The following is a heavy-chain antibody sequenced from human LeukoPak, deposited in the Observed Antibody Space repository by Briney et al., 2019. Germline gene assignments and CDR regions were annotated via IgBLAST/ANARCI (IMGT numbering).Heavy chain of an antibody. Sequence: PSEPLSLTCSASGASIPGYFWSWFRQPPGKGLKWIGYIYYNGDTHYSPSLNSRLSMSVDTPNKQFSLNLRSVTAADTAVYYCVRGPYGASISNWFDPWGQGLLVTVSS. CDR3: VRGPYGASISNWFDP. CDR2: IYYNGDT. D-gene: IGHD4/OR15-4a*01. J-gene: IGHJ5*02. CDR1: GASIPGYF. V-gene: IGHV4-59*01.